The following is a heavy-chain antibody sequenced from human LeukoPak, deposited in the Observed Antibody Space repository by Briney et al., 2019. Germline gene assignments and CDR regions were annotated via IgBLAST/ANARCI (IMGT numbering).Heavy chain of an antibody. J-gene: IGHJ4*02. Sequence: SVKVSCKASGGTFSSYAISWVRQAPGQGLEWMGGIIPIFGTANYAQKFQGRVTMTEDTSTDTAYMELSSLRSEDTAVYYCATIDGHYDSSGYWGQGTLVIVSS. V-gene: IGHV1-69*06. D-gene: IGHD3-22*01. CDR1: GGTFSSYA. CDR3: ATIDGHYDSSGY. CDR2: IIPIFGTA.